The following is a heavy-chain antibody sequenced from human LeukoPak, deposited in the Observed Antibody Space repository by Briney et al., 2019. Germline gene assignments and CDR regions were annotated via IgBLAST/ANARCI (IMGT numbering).Heavy chain of an antibody. Sequence: GASVKVFCKASGYTFTGYYMHWVRQAPGQGLEWMGWINPNSGGTNYAQKFQGRVTMTRDTSISTAYMELSRLRSDDTAVYYCARACGFNSGSYWHDYWGQGTLVTVSS. CDR1: GYTFTGYY. CDR3: ARACGFNSGSYWHDY. V-gene: IGHV1-2*02. J-gene: IGHJ4*02. CDR2: INPNSGGT. D-gene: IGHD1-26*01.